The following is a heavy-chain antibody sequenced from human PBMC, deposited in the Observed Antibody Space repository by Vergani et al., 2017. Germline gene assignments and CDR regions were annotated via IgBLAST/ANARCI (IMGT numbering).Heavy chain of an antibody. D-gene: IGHD3-16*01. CDR3: ASGKYYSDSTSHFRGRYFDV. CDR1: GDSIISRSYY. Sequence: QMQLQESGPGLVKVSETLSLTCTVSGDSIISRSYYWGWIRQPPGKGLEWIGSIYNSGNGDSSSSLKSRVTISADTSKNQFSLRLTSVTAADTAVYYCASGKYYSDSTSHFRGRYFDVWGRGTLVTVPS. V-gene: IGHV4-39*01. CDR2: IYNSGNG. J-gene: IGHJ2*01.